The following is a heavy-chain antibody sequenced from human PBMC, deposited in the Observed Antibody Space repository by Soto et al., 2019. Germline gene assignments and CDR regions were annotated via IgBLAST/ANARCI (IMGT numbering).Heavy chain of an antibody. J-gene: IGHJ4*02. Sequence: GGSLRLSCAASGFTFSSYAMSWVRQAPGKGLEWVSAISGSGGSTYYADSVKGRFTISRDNSKNTLYLQMNSLRAEDTAVYYCAKEYCSGGSCYSAERANDYWGQGTLVTVSS. CDR2: ISGSGGST. D-gene: IGHD2-15*01. CDR3: AKEYCSGGSCYSAERANDY. V-gene: IGHV3-23*01. CDR1: GFTFSSYA.